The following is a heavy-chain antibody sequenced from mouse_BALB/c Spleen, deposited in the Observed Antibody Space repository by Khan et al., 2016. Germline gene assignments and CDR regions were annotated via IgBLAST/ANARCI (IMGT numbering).Heavy chain of an antibody. CDR1: GYSFTNYG. J-gene: IGHJ3*01. Sequence: QIQLVQSGPELKKPGATVKISCKASGYSFTNYGMNWVKQAPGKGLKWMGWIDTNTGEPTYAEEFKGRFAFSLETSAITAYLQINNLKNDDTSTYFCARWGYDYAWFAYWGQGTLVTVSA. D-gene: IGHD2-4*01. CDR2: IDTNTGEP. CDR3: ARWGYDYAWFAY. V-gene: IGHV9-3*02.